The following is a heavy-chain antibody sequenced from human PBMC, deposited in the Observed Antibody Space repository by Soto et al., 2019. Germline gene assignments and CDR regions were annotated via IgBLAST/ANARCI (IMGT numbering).Heavy chain of an antibody. D-gene: IGHD2-2*02. Sequence: SVKVSCKASGGTFSSYAISWVRQAPGQGLEWMGGIIPIFGTANYAQKFQGRVTITADESTSTAYMELSSLRSEDTAVYYCAAGYCSSTSCYIASPRYYYYYGMDVWGQGTTVTVSS. CDR1: GGTFSSYA. CDR3: AAGYCSSTSCYIASPRYYYYYGMDV. V-gene: IGHV1-69*13. J-gene: IGHJ6*02. CDR2: IIPIFGTA.